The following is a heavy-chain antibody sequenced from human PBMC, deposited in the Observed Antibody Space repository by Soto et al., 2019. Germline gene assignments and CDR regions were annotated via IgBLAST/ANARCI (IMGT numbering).Heavy chain of an antibody. J-gene: IGHJ4*02. V-gene: IGHV4-34*01. D-gene: IGHD6-13*01. CDR1: GGSFSGYY. CDR3: AVGGYSSLFDY. Sequence: SETLSLTCAVYGGSFSGYYWSWIRQPPGKGLEWIGEINHSGSTNYNPSLKSRVTISVDTSKNQFSLKLSSVTAADMAVYYCAVGGYSSLFDYWGQGTLVTVSS. CDR2: INHSGST.